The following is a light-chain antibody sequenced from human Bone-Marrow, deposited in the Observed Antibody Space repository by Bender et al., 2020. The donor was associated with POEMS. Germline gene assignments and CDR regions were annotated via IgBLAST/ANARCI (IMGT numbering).Light chain of an antibody. V-gene: IGLV2-18*02. CDR2: EVR. Sequence: QSALTQPPSVSGSPGQSVTISCTGTSSDVGSYDRVSWYQQPPGTAPKVIIHEVRNRPSGVPDRFSGSKSGNTASLTISGLQAEDDGDYYCSSYTTSDTYVFGTGTKVTVL. CDR1: SSDVGSYDR. J-gene: IGLJ1*01. CDR3: SSYTTSDTYV.